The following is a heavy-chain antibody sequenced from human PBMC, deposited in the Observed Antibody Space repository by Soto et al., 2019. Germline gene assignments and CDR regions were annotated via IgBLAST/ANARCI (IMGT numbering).Heavy chain of an antibody. Sequence: SETLSLTCTVSGGSISSYYWSWIRQPPGKGLEWIGYIFYSGSTNYNPSLKSRVTITEDTPKTHFSLKLASVTAADTAVYYCAGEYSGGFDYWGQGTLVTVSS. D-gene: IGHD6-19*01. CDR2: IFYSGST. CDR3: AGEYSGGFDY. J-gene: IGHJ4*02. V-gene: IGHV4-59*12. CDR1: GGSISSYY.